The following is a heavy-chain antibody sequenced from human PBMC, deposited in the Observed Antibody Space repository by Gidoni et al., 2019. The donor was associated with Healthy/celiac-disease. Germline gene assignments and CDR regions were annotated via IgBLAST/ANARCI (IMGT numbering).Heavy chain of an antibody. CDR2: IWYDGSNK. CDR3: ARDPGGGGNPY. J-gene: IGHJ4*02. CDR1: GFTFSSYG. V-gene: IGHV3-33*01. D-gene: IGHD2-15*01. Sequence: QVQLVESGGGVVQPGRSLRLSCAASGFTFSSYGMHWVRQAPGKGLEWVAVIWYDGSNKYYADSVKGRFTISRDNSKNTLYLQMNSLRAEDTAVYYCARDPGGGGNPYWGQGTLVTVSS.